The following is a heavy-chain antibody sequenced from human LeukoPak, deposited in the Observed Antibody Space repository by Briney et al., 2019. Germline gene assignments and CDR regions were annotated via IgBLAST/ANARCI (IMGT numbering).Heavy chain of an antibody. Sequence: GGSLRLSCAASGFTFSSYWMTWVRQAPGKGLEWVANINEDGSEMYHVDSVKGRFTISRGNTKNSLFLQMNSLRAEDTAVYYCARGVYALDIWGQGTMVTVSS. CDR3: ARGVYALDI. J-gene: IGHJ3*02. CDR2: INEDGSEM. CDR1: GFTFSSYW. V-gene: IGHV3-7*03.